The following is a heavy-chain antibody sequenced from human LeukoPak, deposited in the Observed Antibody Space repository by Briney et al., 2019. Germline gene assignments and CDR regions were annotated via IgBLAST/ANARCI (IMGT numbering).Heavy chain of an antibody. CDR2: IYPDDSDT. CDR1: GYIFTSYW. V-gene: IGHV5-51*01. J-gene: IGHJ3*02. D-gene: IGHD5-24*01. Sequence: MAGESLKISCKGFGYIFTSYWIAWVRQMPGKGLEWMGLIYPDDSDTRYSPSFEGQVTISVDKSISTAYLQWSSLRASDTAKYYCTRSPRDGYNVAFDIWGQGTMVTVFS. CDR3: TRSPRDGYNVAFDI.